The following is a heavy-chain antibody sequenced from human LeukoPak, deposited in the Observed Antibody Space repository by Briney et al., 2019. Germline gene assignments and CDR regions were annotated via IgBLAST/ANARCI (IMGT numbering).Heavy chain of an antibody. V-gene: IGHV4-34*01. J-gene: IGHJ4*02. D-gene: IGHD2-2*01. CDR2: STHTGST. Sequence: SETLSLTCAVYGGSFSGHYWTWIRQAPGKGLEWIGESTHTGSTNYNPSLKSRVTISVDTSKNQFSLKLTSVSAADTAVYHCARGRTWAAALDFWGPGTLVTVPS. CDR3: ARGRTWAAALDF. CDR1: GGSFSGHY.